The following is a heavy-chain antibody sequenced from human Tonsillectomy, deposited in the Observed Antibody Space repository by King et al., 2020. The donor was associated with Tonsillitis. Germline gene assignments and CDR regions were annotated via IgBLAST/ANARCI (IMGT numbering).Heavy chain of an antibody. Sequence: VQLVESGGGLVQPGGSLKLSCAASGFTFSGSAMHWVRQASGKGLEWVGRIRSKTNSYATAYAASGKGRFTISSDDSKNTAYLQMNSLRTEDTAVYYCTRPEADYWGQGTLVTVSS. CDR3: TRPEADY. J-gene: IGHJ4*02. V-gene: IGHV3-73*01. CDR2: IRSKTNSYAT. CDR1: GFTFSGSA.